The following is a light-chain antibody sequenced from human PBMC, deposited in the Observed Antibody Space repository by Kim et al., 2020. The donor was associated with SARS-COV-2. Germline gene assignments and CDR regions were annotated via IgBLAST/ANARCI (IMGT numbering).Light chain of an antibody. CDR2: EVS. J-gene: IGKJ2*03. CDR3: MQGLQRLYS. Sequence: LVMTQTPLSLSVTPGQPASISCKSSQSLLHSDGKISLYWYLQKPGQPPQLLIYEVSKRFSGVPERFSGSGSGTDFTLKISLVEAEDVGLYYCMQGLQRLYSFGQGTKLE. V-gene: IGKV2D-29*01. CDR1: QSLLHSDGKIS.